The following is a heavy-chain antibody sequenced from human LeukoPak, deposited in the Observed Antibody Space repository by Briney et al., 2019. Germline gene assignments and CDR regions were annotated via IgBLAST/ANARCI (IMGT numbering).Heavy chain of an antibody. CDR1: GYTFTSYY. D-gene: IGHD6-13*01. CDR2: INPSGGST. V-gene: IGHV1-46*01. CDR3: ARMRARVGYSSSWYVGFDP. Sequence: ASVKVSCKASGYTFTSYYMHWVRQAPGQGLEWMGIINPSGGSTSYAQKFQGRVTMTRDTSTSTVYMELSSLRSEDTAVYYCARMRARVGYSSSWYVGFDPWGQGTLVTVSS. J-gene: IGHJ5*02.